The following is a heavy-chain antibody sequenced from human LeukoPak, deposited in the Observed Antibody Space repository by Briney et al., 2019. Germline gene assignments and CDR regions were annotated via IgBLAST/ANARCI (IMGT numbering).Heavy chain of an antibody. CDR3: AREGIVVVPAAIGYYFDY. CDR1: GGAFSSYA. D-gene: IGHD2-2*02. Sequence: SVKVSCKASGGAFSSYAISWVRQAPGQGLEWMGGIIPIFGTANYAQKFQGRVTITADESTSTAYMELSSLRSEDTAVYYCAREGIVVVPAAIGYYFDYWGQGTLVTVSS. CDR2: IIPIFGTA. V-gene: IGHV1-69*01. J-gene: IGHJ4*02.